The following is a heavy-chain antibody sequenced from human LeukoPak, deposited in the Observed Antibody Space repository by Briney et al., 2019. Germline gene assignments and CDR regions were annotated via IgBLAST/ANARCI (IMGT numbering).Heavy chain of an antibody. CDR1: GYTFTGYY. CDR2: INPNSGGT. J-gene: IGHJ3*02. D-gene: IGHD5-18*01. CDR3: ASPPSDTAMATHDAFDI. Sequence: GASVKVSCKASGYTFTGYYMHWVRRAPGQGLEWMGRINPNSGGTHYAQKFQGRVTMTRDTSIRTAYMELSRLRSDDTAVYYCASPPSDTAMATHDAFDIWGQGTMVTVSS. V-gene: IGHV1-2*06.